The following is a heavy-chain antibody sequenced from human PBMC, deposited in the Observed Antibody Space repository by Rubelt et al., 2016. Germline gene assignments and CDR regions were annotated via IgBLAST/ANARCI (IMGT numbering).Heavy chain of an antibody. D-gene: IGHD1-26*01. CDR3: ARVLGSYYDY. Sequence: GLEWVGIINPSSSHTSYAQKFQGRVTMTRDTSTSTVYMELSSLGSEDTAVYYCARVLGSYYDYWGQGTLVTVSS. J-gene: IGHJ4*02. CDR2: INPSSSHT. V-gene: IGHV1-46*01.